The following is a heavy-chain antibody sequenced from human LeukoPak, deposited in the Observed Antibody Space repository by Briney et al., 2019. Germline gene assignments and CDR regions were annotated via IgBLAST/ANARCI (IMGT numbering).Heavy chain of an antibody. V-gene: IGHV3-53*01. Sequence: GGSLRLSCAASGFTVSSNYMSWVRQAPGKGLEWVSVIYSGGSTYYADSVKGRFTISRDNSKNTLYLQMNSLRAEDTAVYYCAREFLLAGAPCFFDYWGQGTLVTVSS. CDR2: IYSGGST. D-gene: IGHD1-14*01. J-gene: IGHJ4*02. CDR1: GFTVSSNY. CDR3: AREFLLAGAPCFFDY.